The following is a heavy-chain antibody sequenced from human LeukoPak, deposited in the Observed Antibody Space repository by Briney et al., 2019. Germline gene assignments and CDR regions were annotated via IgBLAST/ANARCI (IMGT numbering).Heavy chain of an antibody. V-gene: IGHV1-18*01. D-gene: IGHD2-2*01. CDR2: ISTYNGNT. J-gene: IGHJ6*03. CDR3: ALPAKGSYFYYYMEV. CDR1: AYTSPNYG. Sequence: ASVKVSCKASAYTSPNYGITWVRQAPGRGLEWMGWISTYNGNTQYAQKFQGRVTITTDTPTKTVYMELRSLRSNDTAVYYCALPAKGSYFYYYMEVWGKATTVTVSS.